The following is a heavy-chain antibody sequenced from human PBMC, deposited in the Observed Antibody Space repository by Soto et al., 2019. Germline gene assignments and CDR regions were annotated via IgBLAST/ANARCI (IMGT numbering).Heavy chain of an antibody. CDR3: ARATSAGNGRRVDV. Sequence: QVQLVQSGTEVKEPGASVSLSCKASGYTFTTYYIHWVRQAPGQGLEWMGMINPSGGSTTYAQNLQGSFTXXRXTXXSTVYMDLNSLRSDDTAVYYCARATSAGNGRRVDVWGQGTTVTVSS. V-gene: IGHV1-46*01. J-gene: IGHJ6*02. CDR2: INPSGGST. CDR1: GYTFTTYY. D-gene: IGHD6-13*01.